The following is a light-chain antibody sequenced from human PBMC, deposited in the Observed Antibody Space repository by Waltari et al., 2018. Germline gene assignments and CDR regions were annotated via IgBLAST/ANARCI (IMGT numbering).Light chain of an antibody. V-gene: IGKV3-15*01. CDR1: QSIGSN. J-gene: IGKJ1*01. CDR3: QHYGNWPPWT. CDR2: LAA. Sequence: EIVMTPSPATLSVSPGARATLSCRASQSIGSNLARYQHKPGQAPWLLISLAATRATGVPARFHVGVSGTEFTLTMSSLQAEDFAVYFCQHYGNWPPWTFGQGTKVEIK.